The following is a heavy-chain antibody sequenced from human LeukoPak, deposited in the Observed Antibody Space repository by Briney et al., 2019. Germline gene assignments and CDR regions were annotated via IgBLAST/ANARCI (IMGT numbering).Heavy chain of an antibody. J-gene: IGHJ4*02. Sequence: GSLRLSFTASGFPFGDYAMSWVRQAPGKGLEWVGFIRSKAYGGTTEYAASVKGRFTISRDDSKSIAYLQMNSLKTEDTAVYYCTRGWYRVYWGQGTLVTVSS. CDR1: GFPFGDYA. CDR2: IRSKAYGGTT. D-gene: IGHD6-19*01. CDR3: TRGWYRVY. V-gene: IGHV3-49*04.